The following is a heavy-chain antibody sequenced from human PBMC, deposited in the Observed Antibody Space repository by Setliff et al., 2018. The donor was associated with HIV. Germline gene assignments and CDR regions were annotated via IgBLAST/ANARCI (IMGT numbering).Heavy chain of an antibody. CDR3: VRGVTRDISGYYRDEYFQH. J-gene: IGHJ1*01. D-gene: IGHD3-22*01. CDR2: ISPYNGDT. CDR1: GYTYNRNG. Sequence: ASVKVSCKVFGYTYNRNGLIWVRQAPGQGLEWMGWISPYNGDTRYAQKFQGRVTLTTDTTTNTAYMEVRTLRSDDTAVYYCVRGVTRDISGYYRDEYFQHWGQGTPVTVSS. V-gene: IGHV1-18*01.